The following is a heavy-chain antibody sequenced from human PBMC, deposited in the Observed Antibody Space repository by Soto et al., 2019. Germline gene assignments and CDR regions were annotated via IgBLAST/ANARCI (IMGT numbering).Heavy chain of an antibody. J-gene: IGHJ3*01. Sequence: EVQLLESGGGLVQPGESLRLSCAASGFTFSYYWMHWVRQAPGMGLVWVSRIHSDGSSTTYADSVKGRFTISRDNARKTLYWQMSSLRAEDTVVYYCARGDRGAFDLWGQGTVLTVSS. V-gene: IGHV3-74*01. CDR3: ARGDRGAFDL. D-gene: IGHD1-26*01. CDR1: GFTFSYYW. CDR2: IHSDGSST.